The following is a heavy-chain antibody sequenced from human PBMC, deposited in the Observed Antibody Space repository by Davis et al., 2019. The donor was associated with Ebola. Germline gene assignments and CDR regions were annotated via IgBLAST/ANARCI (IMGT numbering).Heavy chain of an antibody. CDR1: GGTFSSYA. J-gene: IGHJ4*02. V-gene: IGHV1-69*13. Sequence: AASVKVSCKASGGTFSSYAISWVRHAPGQGLEWMGGIIPIFGTANYAQKFQGRVTITADESTSTAYMELSSLRSEDTAVYYCARAPGGYSYADWGQGTLVTVSS. CDR3: ARAPGGYSYAD. D-gene: IGHD5-18*01. CDR2: IIPIFGTA.